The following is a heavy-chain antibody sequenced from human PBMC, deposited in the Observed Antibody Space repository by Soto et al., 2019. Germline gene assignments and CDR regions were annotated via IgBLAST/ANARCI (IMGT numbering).Heavy chain of an antibody. D-gene: IGHD1-26*01. CDR3: ARHDTTYYKIDY. CDR1: GGSISSGGYY. CDR2: IYYSGST. Sequence: SEXLSLTCTVSGGSISSGGYYWSWIRQHPGKGLEWIGYIYYSGSTYYNPALKSRVTISVDTSKNQFSLKLSSVTAADTAVYYCARHDTTYYKIDYWGQGSLVTVSS. J-gene: IGHJ4*02. V-gene: IGHV4-31*03.